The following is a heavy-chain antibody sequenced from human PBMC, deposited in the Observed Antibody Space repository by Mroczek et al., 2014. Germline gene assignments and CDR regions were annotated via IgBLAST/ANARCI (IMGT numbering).Heavy chain of an antibody. CDR2: IYTSGST. V-gene: IGHV4-61*02. CDR3: ARVIAAAGTGRWFDP. J-gene: IGHJ5*02. Sequence: QVQLQESGPGLVKPSQTLSLTCTVSGGSISSGSYYWSWIRQPAGKGLEWIGRIYTSGSTNYNPSLKSRVTMSVDTSKNQFSLKLSSVTAADTAVYYCARVIAAAGTGRWFDPWGQGTLVTVSS. D-gene: IGHD6-13*01. CDR1: GGSISSGSYY.